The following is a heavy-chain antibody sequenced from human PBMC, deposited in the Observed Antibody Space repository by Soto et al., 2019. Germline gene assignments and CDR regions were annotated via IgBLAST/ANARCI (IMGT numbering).Heavy chain of an antibody. J-gene: IGHJ5*02. CDR3: AREAGVRYPFDL. V-gene: IGHV4-59*01. CDR1: GGSISSYY. Sequence: SETLSLTCTVSGGSISSYYWSWIRQPPGKGLEWIGYIYYSGSTNYNPSLKSRVTISVDTSKNQFSLKLSSVTAADTAMYYCAREAGVRYPFDLWGQGTLVTVSS. D-gene: IGHD3-9*01. CDR2: IYYSGST.